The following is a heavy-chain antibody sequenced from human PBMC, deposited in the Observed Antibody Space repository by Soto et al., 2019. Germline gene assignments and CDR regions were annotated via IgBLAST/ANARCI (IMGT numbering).Heavy chain of an antibody. J-gene: IGHJ4*02. Sequence: GSLRLSCAASGFTFSSYGMHWVRQAPGKGLEWVAVISYDGSNKYYADSVKGRFTISRDNSKNTLYLQMNSLRAEDTAVYYCAKGDGSGSYDIYFDYWGQGTLVPVSS. V-gene: IGHV3-30*18. CDR3: AKGDGSGSYDIYFDY. CDR1: GFTFSSYG. D-gene: IGHD3-10*01. CDR2: ISYDGSNK.